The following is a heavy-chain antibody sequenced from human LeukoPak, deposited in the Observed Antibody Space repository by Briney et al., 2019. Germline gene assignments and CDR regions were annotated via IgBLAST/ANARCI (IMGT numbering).Heavy chain of an antibody. CDR2: IYHSGST. V-gene: IGHV4-34*01. CDR3: ARDGSIRGYYYGMDV. D-gene: IGHD1-26*01. J-gene: IGHJ6*02. Sequence: SETLSLTCAVYGGSFSGYYWSWIRQPPGKGPEWIGYIYHSGSTYYNPSLKSRVTISVDRSKNQFSLKLSSVTAADTAVYYCARDGSIRGYYYGMDVWGQGTTVTVSS. CDR1: GGSFSGYY.